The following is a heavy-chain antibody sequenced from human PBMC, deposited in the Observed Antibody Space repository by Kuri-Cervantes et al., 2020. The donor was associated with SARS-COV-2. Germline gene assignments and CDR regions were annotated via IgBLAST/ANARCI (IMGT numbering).Heavy chain of an antibody. D-gene: IGHD3-3*01. CDR2: ISGSGGST. CDR3: AKDPHYDFWSGYYFQH. J-gene: IGHJ1*01. V-gene: IGHV3-23*01. Sequence: GESLKISCAASGFTFSSYWMSWVRQAPGKGLEWVSAISGSGGSTYYADSVKGRFTISRDNSKNTLYLQMNSLRAEDTAVYYCAKDPHYDFWSGYYFQHWGQGTLVTVSS. CDR1: GFTFSSYW.